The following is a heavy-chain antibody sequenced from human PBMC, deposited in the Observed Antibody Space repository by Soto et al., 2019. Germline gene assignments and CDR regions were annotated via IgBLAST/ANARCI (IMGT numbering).Heavy chain of an antibody. D-gene: IGHD3-22*01. Sequence: ASVKVSCKVSGHTLNDLSIHWVRQAPGKGLEWMGGFDPEDGETIYAQKFQGRVTMTEDTSTDTAYMELSSLRSEDTAVYYCATEKAPTSTYYYDSSGYFPGYNWFDPWGQGTLVTVSS. V-gene: IGHV1-24*01. CDR1: GHTLNDLS. CDR3: ATEKAPTSTYYYDSSGYFPGYNWFDP. CDR2: FDPEDGET. J-gene: IGHJ5*02.